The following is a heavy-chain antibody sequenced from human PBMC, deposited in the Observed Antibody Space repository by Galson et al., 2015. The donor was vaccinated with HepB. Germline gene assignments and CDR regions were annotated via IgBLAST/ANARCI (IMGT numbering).Heavy chain of an antibody. CDR1: GYIFTRYG. V-gene: IGHV1-18*01. CDR3: ARDLSDFEELDVRTRGFDI. D-gene: IGHD3-3*01. J-gene: IGHJ3*02. Sequence: SVKVSCKASGYIFTRYGVSWVRQVPGQGLEWVGWISPYNGNRHYTQKFQGRVTMTTDTSSSTTYMELRSLRSDDTALYYCARDLSDFEELDVRTRGFDIWGQGTAVTVSS. CDR2: ISPYNGNR.